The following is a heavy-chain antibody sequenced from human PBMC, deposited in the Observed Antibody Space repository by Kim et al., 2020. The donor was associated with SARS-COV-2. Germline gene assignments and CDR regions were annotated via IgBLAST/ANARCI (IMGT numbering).Heavy chain of an antibody. Sequence: SVKVSCKASGGTFSSYAISWVRQAPGQGLEWMGGIIPIFGTANYAQKFQGRVTITADESTSTAYMELSSLRSEDTAVYYCARGGSGYYDILTGYSIPPLYWYFDLWGRGTLVTVSS. D-gene: IGHD3-9*01. CDR2: IIPIFGTA. CDR1: GGTFSSYA. V-gene: IGHV1-69*13. J-gene: IGHJ2*01. CDR3: ARGGSGYYDILTGYSIPPLYWYFDL.